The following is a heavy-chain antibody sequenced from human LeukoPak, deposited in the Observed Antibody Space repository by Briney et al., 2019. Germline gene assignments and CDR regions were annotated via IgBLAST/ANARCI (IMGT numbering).Heavy chain of an antibody. CDR2: INTNSGDT. J-gene: IGHJ3*01. CDR3: ATLAPITVAGTDAFAL. D-gene: IGHD6-19*01. CDR1: GYTFTGYY. V-gene: IGHV1-2*02. Sequence: ASVKVSCKASGYTFTGYYMHWVRQAPGQGLEWMGWINTNSGDTKYAQNFQGRVTMTRDTSITTGYMELSSLRSDDTAVYYCATLAPITVAGTDAFALWGQGTMVTVSS.